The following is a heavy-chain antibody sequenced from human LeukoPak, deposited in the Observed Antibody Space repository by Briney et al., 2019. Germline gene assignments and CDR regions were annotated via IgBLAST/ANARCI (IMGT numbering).Heavy chain of an antibody. D-gene: IGHD6-13*01. J-gene: IGHJ4*02. Sequence: PGGSLRLSCAASGFTFSDYYMSWIRQAPGKGLEWVSYISSSGSTIYYADSVKGRFTISRDNAKNSLYLQMNSLRAEDTAVYYCARSPSTFIAAAEKFDCWGQGTLVTVSS. CDR1: GFTFSDYY. V-gene: IGHV3-11*01. CDR2: ISSSGSTI. CDR3: ARSPSTFIAAAEKFDC.